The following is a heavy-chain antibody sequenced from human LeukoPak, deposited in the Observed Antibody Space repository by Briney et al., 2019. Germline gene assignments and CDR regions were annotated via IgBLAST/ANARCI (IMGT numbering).Heavy chain of an antibody. Sequence: ASVKVSCKASGYTFTGYYMHWVRQAPGQGLEWMGWINPNSGGTNYAQKFQGRVTMTRDTSISAAYMELSRLRSDDTAVYYCASLSGDYSNYLWFDPWGQGTLVTVSS. CDR1: GYTFTGYY. CDR2: INPNSGGT. CDR3: ASLSGDYSNYLWFDP. J-gene: IGHJ5*02. D-gene: IGHD4-11*01. V-gene: IGHV1-2*02.